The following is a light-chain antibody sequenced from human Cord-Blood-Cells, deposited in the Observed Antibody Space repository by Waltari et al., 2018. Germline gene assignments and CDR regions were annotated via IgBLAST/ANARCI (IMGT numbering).Light chain of an antibody. CDR2: DVS. Sequence: QSALTQPASVSGSPGQSITISCTGTSSDVGGYNYVSWYQQYPGKAPKLMIYDVSKLPSGVSNRFSGSKSGNTASLTISGLQAEDEADYYCSSYTSSSNVVFGGGTKLTVL. CDR3: SSYTSSSNVV. CDR1: SSDVGGYNY. J-gene: IGLJ2*01. V-gene: IGLV2-14*01.